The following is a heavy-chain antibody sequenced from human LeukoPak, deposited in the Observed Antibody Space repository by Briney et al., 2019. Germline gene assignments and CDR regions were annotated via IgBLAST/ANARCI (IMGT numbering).Heavy chain of an antibody. Sequence: SETLSLTCTVSGGSISTYYWSWIRQPPGKGLEWIESIYNSGSTNYNPSLKSRVTISVDTSKNQFSLKLSSVTAADTAVYYCARDDGIAAAGTRVWGQGTLVTVSS. CDR1: GGSISTYY. J-gene: IGHJ4*02. D-gene: IGHD6-13*01. CDR2: IYNSGST. V-gene: IGHV4-59*01. CDR3: ARDDGIAAAGTRV.